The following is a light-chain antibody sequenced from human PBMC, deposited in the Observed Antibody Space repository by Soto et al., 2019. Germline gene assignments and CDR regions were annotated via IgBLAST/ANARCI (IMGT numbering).Light chain of an antibody. V-gene: IGLV1-40*01. Sequence: QSALTQPPSVSGAPGQRVTISCTGSSSNIGAGYDVHWYQQLPGTAPKLLIYGNNNRPSGVPDRFSGSKSGTSASLAITGLQAEDEADYSCQSYDSSLNGVVFGGGTKLTVL. CDR3: QSYDSSLNGVV. CDR1: SSNIGAGYD. J-gene: IGLJ2*01. CDR2: GNN.